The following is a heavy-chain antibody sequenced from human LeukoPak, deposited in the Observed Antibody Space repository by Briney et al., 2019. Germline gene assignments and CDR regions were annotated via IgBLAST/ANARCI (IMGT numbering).Heavy chain of an antibody. V-gene: IGHV3-23*01. J-gene: IGHJ6*03. Sequence: SGGSLRLSCAASGFTFSSYAMNWVRQAPGKGLEWVSAIRGSGGSTYYADFVKGRFTISRDNSKSTLYLQMNNLRADDTAVYYCAKVLLRALDYMDVWGKGTTVTVSS. CDR1: GFTFSSYA. CDR2: IRGSGGST. D-gene: IGHD2-15*01. CDR3: AKVLLRALDYMDV.